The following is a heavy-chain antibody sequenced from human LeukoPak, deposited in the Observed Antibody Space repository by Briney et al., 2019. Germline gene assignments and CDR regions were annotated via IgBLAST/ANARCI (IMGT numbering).Heavy chain of an antibody. D-gene: IGHD3-22*01. V-gene: IGHV4-39*07. J-gene: IGHJ4*02. CDR2: IYHSGST. CDR1: GGSISSSSSFY. Sequence: SETLSLTCTVSGGSISSSSSFYWGWIRQPPGKGLEWIGSIYHSGSTNYNPSLKSRVTISVDKSKNQFSLKPSSVTAADTAVYYCARVRYYYDSSGPGLFDYWGQGTLVTVSS. CDR3: ARVRYYYDSSGPGLFDY.